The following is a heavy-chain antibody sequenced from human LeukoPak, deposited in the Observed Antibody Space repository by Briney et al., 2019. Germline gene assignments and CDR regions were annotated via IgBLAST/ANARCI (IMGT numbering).Heavy chain of an antibody. Sequence: PGGSLRLSCAASGFSFSTYRMNWVRQAPGKGLEWVSSISSSSGYIYYADSLKGRFTISRDNAKNSVYLQMNSLRAEDTAVYYCARETRWDFDYWGQGTLVTVSS. CDR1: GFSFSTYR. CDR3: ARETRWDFDY. CDR2: ISSSSGYI. D-gene: IGHD5-24*01. J-gene: IGHJ4*02. V-gene: IGHV3-21*01.